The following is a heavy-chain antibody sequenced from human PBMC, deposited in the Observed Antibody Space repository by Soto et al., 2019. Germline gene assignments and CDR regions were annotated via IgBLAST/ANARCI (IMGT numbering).Heavy chain of an antibody. D-gene: IGHD1-26*01. CDR3: ISTLGARFDY. V-gene: IGHV1-46*03. CDR1: GYTFTSQN. CDR2: INPSIGTT. Sequence: ASVKVSCKASGYTFTSQNMHWVRQAPGQGLEWMGVINPSIGTTTYAQKFQGRVTMTSDTSTSSVYMEVNSLRSEDTAVYYCISTLGARFDYWGQGTLVTVSS. J-gene: IGHJ4*02.